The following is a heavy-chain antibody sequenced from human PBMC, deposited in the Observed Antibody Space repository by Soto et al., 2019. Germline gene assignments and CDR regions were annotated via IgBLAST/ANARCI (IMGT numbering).Heavy chain of an antibody. D-gene: IGHD3-10*01. CDR1: EYSFRIYW. CDR2: VDPNDSFA. Sequence: GESLKISCQAFEYSFRIYWISWVRQKPGGGLEWMGRVDPNDSFAIYSPSFEGHVSISVDKSTNIVYLQWRSLRASDTATYYCARHQSGSGNSNFDYWGQGTLVTVSS. J-gene: IGHJ4*02. V-gene: IGHV5-10-1*01. CDR3: ARHQSGSGNSNFDY.